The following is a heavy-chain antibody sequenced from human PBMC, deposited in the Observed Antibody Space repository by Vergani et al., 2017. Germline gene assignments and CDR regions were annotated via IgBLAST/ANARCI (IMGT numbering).Heavy chain of an antibody. J-gene: IGHJ4*02. CDR1: GDSISRSHYY. CDR3: ARLPVYGGNSY. V-gene: IGHV4-39*01. Sequence: QVQLQQWGAGLLKPSETLSLTCAVYGDSISRSHYYWGWIRQPPGKGLEWIGSIYYSGSTYYNPSLKSRVTISVDTSKNQVSLKLSSVTAADTAVYYCARLPVYGGNSYWGQGTLVTVSS. D-gene: IGHD4-23*01. CDR2: IYYSGST.